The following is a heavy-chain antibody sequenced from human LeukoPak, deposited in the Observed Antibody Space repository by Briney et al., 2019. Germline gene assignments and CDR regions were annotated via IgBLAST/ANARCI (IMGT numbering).Heavy chain of an antibody. J-gene: IGHJ4*02. CDR2: INFDGTST. CDR3: AHTIAAAGTDY. V-gene: IGHV3-74*01. Sequence: SGGSLRLSCAASGFTFSSYWMHWVRQAPGKGLVWVSRINFDGTSTSYADSVKGRFTISRDNAKNTLYLQMNSLRAEDTAVYYCAHTIAAAGTDYWGQGNLVTVSS. CDR1: GFTFSSYW. D-gene: IGHD6-13*01.